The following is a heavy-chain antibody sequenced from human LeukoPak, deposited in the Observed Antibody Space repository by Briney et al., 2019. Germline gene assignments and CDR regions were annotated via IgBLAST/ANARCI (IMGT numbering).Heavy chain of an antibody. CDR1: GFTFSSYS. CDR3: ARLPARFAFDI. D-gene: IGHD6-6*01. Sequence: SGGSLRLSCAASGFTFSSYSMNWVRQAPGKGLEWVSYISSSSSTIYYADSVKGRFTISRDNAKNSLYLQMNSLRAEDTAVYYCARLPARFAFDIWGQGTMVTVSS. J-gene: IGHJ3*02. CDR2: ISSSSSTI. V-gene: IGHV3-48*01.